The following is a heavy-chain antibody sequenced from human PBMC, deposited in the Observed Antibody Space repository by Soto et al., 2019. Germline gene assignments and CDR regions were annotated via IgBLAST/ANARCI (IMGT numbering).Heavy chain of an antibody. D-gene: IGHD1-26*01. V-gene: IGHV3-74*01. CDR1: GFIFSDYW. J-gene: IGHJ4*02. Sequence: GGSLRLSCAASGFIFSDYWLHWVRQAPGKGLVWVSRINSDGSSTSYADSVKGRFTISRDNAKNTLYLQMNTLRAEDTAVYYCARFPASRSWGWGQGTLVTVSS. CDR2: INSDGSST. CDR3: ARFPASRSWG.